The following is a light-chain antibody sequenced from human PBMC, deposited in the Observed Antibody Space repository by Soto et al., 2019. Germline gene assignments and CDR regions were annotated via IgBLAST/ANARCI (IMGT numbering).Light chain of an antibody. CDR2: GAT. J-gene: IGKJ5*01. Sequence: DIQMTQSPSSLSASIGDRVTITCQASQDIGNSLNLYQQLPGKPPKLLIYGATNLEAGVPLRFSGRGSGTHFTFTIASLEPEDIATYYCQQYDNRFGQGTRLEIK. V-gene: IGKV1-33*01. CDR3: QQYDNR. CDR1: QDIGNS.